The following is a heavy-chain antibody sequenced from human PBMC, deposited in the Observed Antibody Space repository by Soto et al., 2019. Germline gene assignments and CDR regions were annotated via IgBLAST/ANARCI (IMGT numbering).Heavy chain of an antibody. CDR1: GGTFSSYA. D-gene: IGHD3-10*01. CDR3: ARGWVRALGYAFDI. J-gene: IGHJ3*02. V-gene: IGHV1-69*13. Sequence: SVKVSCKASGGTFSSYAISWVRQAPGQGLEWTGGIIPIFGTANYAQKFQGRVTITADESTSTAYMELSSLRSEDTAVYYCARGWVRALGYAFDIWGQGTMVTVSS. CDR2: IIPIFGTA.